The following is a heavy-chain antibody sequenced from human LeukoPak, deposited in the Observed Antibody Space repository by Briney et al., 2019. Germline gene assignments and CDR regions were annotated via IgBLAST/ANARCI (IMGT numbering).Heavy chain of an antibody. Sequence: PGRSLRLSCAASGFTFSSYGMHWVRQAPGKGLEWVAVISYDGSNKYYADSVKGRFTISRDNSKNTLYLQMNSLRAEDTAVYYCAKDRDYGGVYYYYYMDVWGKGTTVTVSS. CDR2: ISYDGSNK. CDR3: AKDRDYGGVYYYYYMDV. V-gene: IGHV3-30*18. D-gene: IGHD4-17*01. CDR1: GFTFSSYG. J-gene: IGHJ6*03.